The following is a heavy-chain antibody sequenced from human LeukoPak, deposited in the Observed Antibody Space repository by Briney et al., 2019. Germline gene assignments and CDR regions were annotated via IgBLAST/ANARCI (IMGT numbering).Heavy chain of an antibody. D-gene: IGHD3-10*01. J-gene: IGHJ5*02. Sequence: SETLSLTCAVYGGSFSGDYWSWIRQPPGKGLEWIGEINHSGSTNYNPSLKSRVTISVDTSKNQFSLKLSSVTAADTAVYYCARGRGLWFGEHNWFDPWGQGTLVTVSS. CDR1: GGSFSGDY. CDR3: ARGRGLWFGEHNWFDP. CDR2: INHSGST. V-gene: IGHV4-34*01.